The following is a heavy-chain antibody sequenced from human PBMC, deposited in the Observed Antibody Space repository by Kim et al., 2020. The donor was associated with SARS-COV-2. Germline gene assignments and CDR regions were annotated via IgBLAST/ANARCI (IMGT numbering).Heavy chain of an antibody. D-gene: IGHD6-6*01. J-gene: IGHJ6*02. CDR3: ARDQSIAARSGYYYYGMDV. Sequence: SRVTISVDTSKNRFSLKLSSVTAADTAVYYCARDQSIAARSGYYYYGMDVWGQGTTVTVSS. V-gene: IGHV4-59*01.